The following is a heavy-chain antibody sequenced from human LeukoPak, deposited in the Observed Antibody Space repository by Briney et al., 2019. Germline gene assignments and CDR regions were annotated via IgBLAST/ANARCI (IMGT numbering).Heavy chain of an antibody. V-gene: IGHV4-39*01. J-gene: IGHJ3*02. Sequence: PSETLSLTCTVSGGSISSSSYYWGWIRQPPGKGLEWIGSIYYSGSTYYNPSLKSRVTISVDTSKNQFSLKLSSVTAADTAVYYCARHSRVVGATIDAFDIWGQGTMVTVSS. D-gene: IGHD1-26*01. CDR2: IYYSGST. CDR1: GGSISSSSYY. CDR3: ARHSRVVGATIDAFDI.